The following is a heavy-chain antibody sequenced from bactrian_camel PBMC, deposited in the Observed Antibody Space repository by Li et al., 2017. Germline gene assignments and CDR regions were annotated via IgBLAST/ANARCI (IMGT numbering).Heavy chain of an antibody. D-gene: IGHD1*01. CDR3: ATGRRFDGPWYQDGYNF. V-gene: IGHV3S1*01. CDR2: IDKGGSTT. Sequence: HVQLVESRGRAVQTGGSLRLSCSASGYTEGITCLGWFRQAPGKEPEGVAGIDKGGSTTYYADSVKGRFTISRDRAMNTISLVMNNLTSEDTGRYYCATGRRFDGPWYQDGYNFWGQGTQVTVS. J-gene: IGHJ4*01. CDR1: GYTEGITC.